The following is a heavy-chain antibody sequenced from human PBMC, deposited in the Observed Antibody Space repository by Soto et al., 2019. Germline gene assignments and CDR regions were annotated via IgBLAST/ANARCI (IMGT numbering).Heavy chain of an antibody. V-gene: IGHV3-15*01. CDR3: TTGPYYYDSSGYPVYFDY. D-gene: IGHD3-22*01. Sequence: GGSLRLSCAASGFTFSNAWMSWVRQAPGKGLEWVGRIKSKTDGGTTDYAAPVKGRFTISRDDSKNTLYLQMNSLKTEDTAVYYCTTGPYYYDSSGYPVYFDYWGQGTLVTVSS. J-gene: IGHJ4*02. CDR1: GFTFSNAW. CDR2: IKSKTDGGTT.